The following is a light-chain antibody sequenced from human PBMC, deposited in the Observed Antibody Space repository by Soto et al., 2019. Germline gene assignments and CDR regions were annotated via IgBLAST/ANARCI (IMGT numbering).Light chain of an antibody. V-gene: IGKV3-20*01. CDR1: QSVSSSY. Sequence: EIVLTQSPGTLSLSPGERATLSCRASQSVSSSYLAWYQQKPGQAPRLLIYGASSRATGIPDRFSGSGSGTDFTLTISRLEPEDFAVYYCQQYGRSLWTFGQGPKVEIK. CDR2: GAS. J-gene: IGKJ1*01. CDR3: QQYGRSLWT.